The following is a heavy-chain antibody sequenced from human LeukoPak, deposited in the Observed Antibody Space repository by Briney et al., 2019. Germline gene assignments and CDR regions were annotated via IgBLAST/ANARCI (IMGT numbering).Heavy chain of an antibody. D-gene: IGHD3-10*01. CDR3: ARRASRGGYYFDY. V-gene: IGHV3-48*02. CDR2: ISGSSSTI. CDR1: GFTFSSYT. J-gene: IGHJ4*02. Sequence: PGGSLRLSCAASGFTFSSYTMNWVRQAPGKGLEWLSYISGSSSTIYYADSVKGRFTISRDNAKNSLYLQMNSLRDEDTAVYYCARRASRGGYYFDYWGQGTLVTVSS.